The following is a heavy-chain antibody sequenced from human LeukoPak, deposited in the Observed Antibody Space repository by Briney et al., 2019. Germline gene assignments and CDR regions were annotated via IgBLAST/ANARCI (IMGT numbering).Heavy chain of an antibody. J-gene: IGHJ5*02. Sequence: SVKVSCKASGGTFGSYAINWVRQAPGQGLEWMGGIIPVFGTSNYAQKFQGRVTLTRDMSTSTDYLELSSLRSEDTAVYYCARDNSVRDEAWWFNPWGQGTLATVSS. V-gene: IGHV1-69*05. CDR1: GGTFGSYA. CDR3: ARDNSVRDEAWWFNP. CDR2: IIPVFGTS. D-gene: IGHD5-24*01.